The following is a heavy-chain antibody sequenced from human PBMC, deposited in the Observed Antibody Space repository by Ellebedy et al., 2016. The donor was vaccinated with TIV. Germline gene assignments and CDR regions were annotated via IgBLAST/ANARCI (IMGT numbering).Heavy chain of an antibody. CDR3: ARGSDYYASSGYYSFDY. CDR1: GGSISSYY. D-gene: IGHD3-22*01. Sequence: MPSETLSLTCTVSGGSISSYYWSWIRQPPGKGLEWNGYIYYSGSTNYNPSLKSRVTISVDTSKNQFSLKLSSVTAADTAVYYCARGSDYYASSGYYSFDYWGQGTLVTVSS. V-gene: IGHV4-59*01. CDR2: IYYSGST. J-gene: IGHJ4*02.